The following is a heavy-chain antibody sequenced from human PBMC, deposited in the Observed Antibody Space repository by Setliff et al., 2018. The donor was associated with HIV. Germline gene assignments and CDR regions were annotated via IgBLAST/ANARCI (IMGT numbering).Heavy chain of an antibody. Sequence: GESLEISCKGSGYSFTSYWIGWVRQMPGKGLEWMGIIYPGDSDTRYSPSFQGQVTISADKSISTAYLQWSSLKASDTSMYYCARPYDYVWGSYRYWDAFDIWGQGTMVTVSS. J-gene: IGHJ3*02. CDR2: IYPGDSDT. V-gene: IGHV5-51*01. D-gene: IGHD3-16*02. CDR3: ARPYDYVWGSYRYWDAFDI. CDR1: GYSFTSYW.